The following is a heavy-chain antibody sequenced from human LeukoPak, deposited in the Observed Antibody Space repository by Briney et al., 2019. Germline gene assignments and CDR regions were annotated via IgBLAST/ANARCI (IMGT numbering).Heavy chain of an antibody. J-gene: IGHJ4*02. CDR3: ARDSWNGGFGGVIVMNPKACDY. CDR2: ISSSSSTI. V-gene: IGHV3-48*04. CDR1: GFTFSSYS. Sequence: GGSLRLSCAASGFTFSSYSMNWVRQAPGKGLEWVSYISSSSSTIYYADSVKGRFTISRDNAKNSLYLQMNSLRAEDTAVYYCARDSWNGGFGGVIVMNPKACDYWGQGTLVTVSS. D-gene: IGHD3-16*02.